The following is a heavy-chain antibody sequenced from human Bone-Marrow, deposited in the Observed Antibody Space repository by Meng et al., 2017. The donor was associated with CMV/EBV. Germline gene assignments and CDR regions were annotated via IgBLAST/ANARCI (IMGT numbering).Heavy chain of an antibody. CDR2: INNDGSTT. D-gene: IGHD3-9*01. V-gene: IGHV3-74*01. J-gene: IGHJ4*02. CDR1: GFTFSTSC. Sequence: GESLKISCAASGFTFSTSCMHWVRQVPGKGLVWVSRINNDGSTTIYADSVKGRFTISRDNAKNTLYLQMNSLRAEDTALYYCARDPYTIAEGDYWGQGTLVTGSS. CDR3: ARDPYTIAEGDY.